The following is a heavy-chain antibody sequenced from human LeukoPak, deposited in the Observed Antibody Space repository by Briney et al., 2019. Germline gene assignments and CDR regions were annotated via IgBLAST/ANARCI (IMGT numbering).Heavy chain of an antibody. J-gene: IGHJ4*02. V-gene: IGHV4-59*08. Sequence: SETLSLTCNVSSDSISSYYWSWIRQPPGKGLEWIGYIYYRGNTDYNPSLKSRVTMSVDTSKNQFSLKLSSVTAADTAVYYCASGSSTGHYCPIYWGPGTLVTVSS. D-gene: IGHD3-22*01. CDR3: ASGSSTGHYCPIY. CDR2: IYYRGNT. CDR1: SDSISSYY.